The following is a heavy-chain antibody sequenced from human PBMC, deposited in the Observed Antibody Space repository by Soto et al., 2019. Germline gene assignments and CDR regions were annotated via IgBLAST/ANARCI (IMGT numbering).Heavy chain of an antibody. V-gene: IGHV4-30-2*05. J-gene: IGHJ4*02. CDR3: ASFNDRTEPATIVY. CDR2: IYHIGST. CDR1: GFTISSGGYS. Sequence: PSETLSLTCAFSGFTISSGGYSWSWIRKPPGKGLEWIGYIYHIGSTFYNPYLRGRLTISLDTSKNQFSLNLNSVTAADTAVYFCASFNDRTEPATIVYWGQGTLVTVSS. D-gene: IGHD2-2*02.